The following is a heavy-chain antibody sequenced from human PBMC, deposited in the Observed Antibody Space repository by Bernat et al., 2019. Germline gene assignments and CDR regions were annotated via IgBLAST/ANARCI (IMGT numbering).Heavy chain of an antibody. CDR3: ARRGQGSSWLRNGWFDP. Sequence: QVQLQESGPGLVKPSQTLSLTCTVSGGSISSGDYFWGWIRQPPRKGLEWIGYISNSDTYYNPSLKSRVTISADMSTNQFSLRLSSVTDADTAVYYCARRGQGSSWLRNGWFDPWGQGILVTVSS. CDR2: ISNSDT. V-gene: IGHV4-30-4*01. CDR1: GGSISSGDYF. D-gene: IGHD6-13*01. J-gene: IGHJ5*02.